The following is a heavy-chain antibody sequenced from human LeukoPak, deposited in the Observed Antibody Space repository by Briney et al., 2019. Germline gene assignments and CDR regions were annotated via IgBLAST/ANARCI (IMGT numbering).Heavy chain of an antibody. CDR2: IYYSGST. J-gene: IGHJ4*02. CDR3: ARGGGKGELLFDY. D-gene: IGHD1-26*01. CDR1: GGSISSYY. V-gene: IGHV4-59*01. Sequence: SETLSLTCTVSGGSISSYYWSWIRQPPGKGLEWIGYIYYSGSTNYNPSLKSRVTISVDTSKNQFSLKLSSVTAADTAVYYCARGGGKGELLFDYWGQGTLVTVSS.